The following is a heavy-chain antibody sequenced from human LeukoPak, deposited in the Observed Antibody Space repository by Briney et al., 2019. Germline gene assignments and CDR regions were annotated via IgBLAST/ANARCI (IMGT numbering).Heavy chain of an antibody. D-gene: IGHD4-17*01. V-gene: IGHV3-30-3*01. J-gene: IGHJ4*02. CDR1: GFTFSSYA. CDR3: ASGGTTVTTYFDY. CDR2: ISYDGSNK. Sequence: GGSLRLSCAASGFTFSSYAMHRVRQAPGKGLEWVAVISYDGSNKYYADSVKGRFTISRDNSKNTLYLQMNSLRAEDTAVYYCASGGTTVTTYFDYWGQGTLVTVSS.